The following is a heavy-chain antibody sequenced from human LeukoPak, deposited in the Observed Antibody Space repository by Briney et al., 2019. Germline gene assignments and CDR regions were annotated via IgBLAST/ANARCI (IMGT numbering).Heavy chain of an antibody. V-gene: IGHV3-23*01. CDR1: GFTFSSYG. J-gene: IGHJ3*02. CDR2: ISGSGGST. Sequence: PGGSLRLSCAASGFTFSSYGMSWVRQAPGKGLEWVSAISGSGGSTYYADSVKGRFTISRDNAKNSLYLQMNSLRVEDTAVYYCARETSGVGAFDIWGQGTMVTVSS. CDR3: ARETSGVGAFDI. D-gene: IGHD2-8*01.